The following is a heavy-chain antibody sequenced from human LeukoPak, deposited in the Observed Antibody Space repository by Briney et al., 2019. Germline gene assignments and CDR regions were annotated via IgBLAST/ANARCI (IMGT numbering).Heavy chain of an antibody. CDR2: IHYSGST. Sequence: PSETLSLTCTVSGGSISSYYWSWIRQPPGKGLEWIGYIHYSGSTHYNPSLKSRVTISVDTSKNQVSLKLRSVTAADTAVYYCARATEGYAGGPGYSYYYYMDVWGKGTTVTISS. J-gene: IGHJ6*03. CDR3: ARATEGYAGGPGYSYYYYMDV. CDR1: GGSISSYY. D-gene: IGHD5-12*01. V-gene: IGHV4-59*01.